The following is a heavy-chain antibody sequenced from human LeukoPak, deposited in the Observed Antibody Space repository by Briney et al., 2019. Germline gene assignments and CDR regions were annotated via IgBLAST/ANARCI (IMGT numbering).Heavy chain of an antibody. CDR2: IYHSGST. Sequence: PSETLSLTCAVSGGSISSSNWWSWVRQPPGKGLEWIGEIYHSGSTNYNPSLKSRVTISKDTSKNQFSLKLNSVTAADTALYYCARFVGSSWLAFDIWGQGTMVTVSS. J-gene: IGHJ3*02. CDR1: GGSISSSNW. CDR3: ARFVGSSWLAFDI. D-gene: IGHD6-13*01. V-gene: IGHV4-4*02.